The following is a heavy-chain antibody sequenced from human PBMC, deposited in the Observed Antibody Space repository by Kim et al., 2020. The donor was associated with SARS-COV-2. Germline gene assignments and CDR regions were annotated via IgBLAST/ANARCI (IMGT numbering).Heavy chain of an antibody. D-gene: IGHD3-9*01. V-gene: IGHV6-1*01. CDR3: ARAKTPWGFNFDWLTHYYYGMDV. J-gene: IGHJ6*02. Sequence: SQTLSLTCAISGDSVSSNSAAWNWIRQSPSRGLEWLGRTYYRSKWYNDYAVSVKSRITINPDTSKNQFSLQLNSVTPEDTAVYYCARAKTPWGFNFDWLTHYYYGMDVWGQGTTVTVSS. CDR2: TYYRSKWYN. CDR1: GDSVSSNSAA.